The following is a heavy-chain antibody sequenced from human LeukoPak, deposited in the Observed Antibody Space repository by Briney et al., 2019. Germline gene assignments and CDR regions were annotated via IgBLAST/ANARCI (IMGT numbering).Heavy chain of an antibody. J-gene: IGHJ4*02. V-gene: IGHV1-18*01. CDR1: GYTFISYG. Sequence: GASVKVSCKASGYTFISYGITWVRQAPGQGLEWMGWISPYTTKTNYAQSLQGRVTMTTDTSTSTAYMELRSLRSDDTAVYYCARVVCTSCLDYWGQGTLVTVSS. CDR2: ISPYTTKT. CDR3: ARVVCTSCLDY. D-gene: IGHD2-2*01.